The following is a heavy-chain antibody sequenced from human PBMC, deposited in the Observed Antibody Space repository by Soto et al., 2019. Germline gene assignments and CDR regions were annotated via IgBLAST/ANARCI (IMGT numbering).Heavy chain of an antibody. CDR3: ARLASIIPAAIGADWFDP. Sequence: QVQLVQSGAEGKKPGASVKVSCKASGYTFTSYAMHWVRQAPGQRLEWMGWINAGNGNTKYSQKFQGRVTITRDTSASTAYMELSSLRSEDTAVYYCARLASIIPAAIGADWFDPWGQGTLVTVSP. D-gene: IGHD2-2*02. J-gene: IGHJ5*02. CDR2: INAGNGNT. V-gene: IGHV1-3*01. CDR1: GYTFTSYA.